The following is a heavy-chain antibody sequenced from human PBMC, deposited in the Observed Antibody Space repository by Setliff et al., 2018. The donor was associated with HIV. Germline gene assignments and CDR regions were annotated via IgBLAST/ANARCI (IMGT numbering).Heavy chain of an antibody. V-gene: IGHV1-46*01. CDR1: GYTFTSYY. J-gene: IGHJ1*01. CDR3: ARDPAPSSSASYFQH. D-gene: IGHD6-6*01. CDR2: INPSSGST. Sequence: GASVKVSCKASGYTFTSYYMHWVRQAPGQGLEWMGIINPSSGSTTYAQKFQGRVTMTRDTSTSTVYMELSSLRSEDTAVYYCARDPAPSSSASYFQHWGQGTPDTVSS.